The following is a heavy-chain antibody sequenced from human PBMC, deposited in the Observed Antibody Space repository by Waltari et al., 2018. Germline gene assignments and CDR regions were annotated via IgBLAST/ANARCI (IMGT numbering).Heavy chain of an antibody. J-gene: IGHJ5*02. CDR1: GYTFTSYA. CDR3: ARSSLRPYYYDSSGSNWFDP. CDR2: INAGNGNT. V-gene: IGHV1-3*03. D-gene: IGHD3-22*01. Sequence: QVQLVQSGAEVKKPGASVKVSCKASGYTFTSYAMHWVRQAPGQRLEWMGWINAGNGNTKYSQEFQGRVTITRDTSASTAYMELSSLRSEDMAVYYCARSSLRPYYYDSSGSNWFDPWGQGTLVTVSS.